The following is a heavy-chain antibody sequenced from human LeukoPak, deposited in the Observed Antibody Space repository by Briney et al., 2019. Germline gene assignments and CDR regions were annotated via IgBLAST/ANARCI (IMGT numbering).Heavy chain of an antibody. D-gene: IGHD6-19*01. Sequence: ASVKVSCKASGYTFTSYGISWVRQAPGQGLEWMGWISAYNGNTNYAQKLQGRVTMTTDTSTSTAYMEPSSLRSEDTAVYYCARGPRGSGWLLGWGQGTLVTVSS. J-gene: IGHJ4*02. CDR1: GYTFTSYG. CDR3: ARGPRGSGWLLG. V-gene: IGHV1-18*01. CDR2: ISAYNGNT.